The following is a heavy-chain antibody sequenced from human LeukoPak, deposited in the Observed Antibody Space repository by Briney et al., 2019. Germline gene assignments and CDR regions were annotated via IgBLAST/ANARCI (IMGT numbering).Heavy chain of an antibody. V-gene: IGHV3-53*01. D-gene: IGHD1-26*01. CDR2: IYSGGST. J-gene: IGHJ4*02. Sequence: GGSLRLSCAASGFTVSSNYMSWVRQAPGKGLEWVSIIYSGGSTFYADSVKGRFTISRDDSKSTLYVHMNSLRAEDTAVYYCAKDGIVGAPAYFDYWGQGTLVTVFS. CDR3: AKDGIVGAPAYFDY. CDR1: GFTVSSNY.